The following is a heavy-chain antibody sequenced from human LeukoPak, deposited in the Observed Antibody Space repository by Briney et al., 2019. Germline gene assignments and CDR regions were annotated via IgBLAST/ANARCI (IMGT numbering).Heavy chain of an antibody. D-gene: IGHD6-6*01. CDR1: GYTFTSYG. CDR2: ISAYNGNT. Sequence: GASVKVSCKASGYTFTSYGISWVRQAPGQGLEWMGWISAYNGNTNYAQKLQGRVTMTTDTSTSTAYMELRSLRSDDTAVYYCARGEWGIAPRPEGYYYYYMDVCGKATTVTVPS. CDR3: ARGEWGIAPRPEGYYYYYMDV. V-gene: IGHV1-18*01. J-gene: IGHJ6*03.